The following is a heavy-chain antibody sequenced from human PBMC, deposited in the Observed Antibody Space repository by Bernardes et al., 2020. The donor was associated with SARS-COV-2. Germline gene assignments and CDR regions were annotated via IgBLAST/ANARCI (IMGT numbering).Heavy chain of an antibody. D-gene: IGHD3-10*01. CDR1: GGSVSPSY. CDR3: ARVRRVQGIAFYFAY. Sequence: SETLSLTCAVSGGSVSPSYWGWILQSPAKELAWIGYIHDTGSPNYNPSLESRVTMSVDTSKNQFSLNLNSVTAADTAVSYCARVRRVQGIAFYFAYWGQGALVTVSS. V-gene: IGHV4-59*02. J-gene: IGHJ4*02. CDR2: IHDTGSP.